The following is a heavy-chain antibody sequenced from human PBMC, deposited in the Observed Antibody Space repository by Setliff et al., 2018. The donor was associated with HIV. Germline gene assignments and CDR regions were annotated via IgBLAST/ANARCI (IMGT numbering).Heavy chain of an antibody. D-gene: IGHD5-12*01. J-gene: IGHJ5*02. CDR3: TLTSRLDGYFDP. CDR1: GGSFSGYY. CDR2: IYHSGST. V-gene: IGHV4-34*03. Sequence: SETLSLTCAVYGGSFSGYYWSWIRQPPGKGLEWIGEIYHSGSTNYNPSLKSRVTISVDKSKNQFSLKLSSVTAADTAVYYCTLTSRLDGYFDPWGQGTLVTVSS.